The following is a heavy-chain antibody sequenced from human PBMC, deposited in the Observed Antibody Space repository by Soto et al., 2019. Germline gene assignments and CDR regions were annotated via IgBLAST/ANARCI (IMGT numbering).Heavy chain of an antibody. CDR3: ARTSKPAYCGGDCYSDYFDY. Sequence: EVQLVESGGGLVKPGGSLRLSCAASGFTFSSYSMNWVRQAPGKGLEWVSSISSSSSYIYYADSVKGRFTISRDNAKHSLYLQMNSLRAEDTAVYYCARTSKPAYCGGDCYSDYFDYWGQGTLVTVSS. CDR2: ISSSSSYI. J-gene: IGHJ4*02. V-gene: IGHV3-21*01. CDR1: GFTFSSYS. D-gene: IGHD2-21*02.